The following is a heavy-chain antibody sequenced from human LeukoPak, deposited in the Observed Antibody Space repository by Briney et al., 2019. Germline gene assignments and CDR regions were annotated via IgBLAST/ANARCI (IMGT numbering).Heavy chain of an antibody. V-gene: IGHV4-34*01. D-gene: IGHD2-15*01. CDR1: GGSFSGYY. CDR3: ARAGSGGSCYTT. CDR2: INHSGST. J-gene: IGHJ5*02. Sequence: PSETLSLTCAVYGGSFSGYYWSWIRQPPGKGLEWIGEINHSGSTNYNPSLKSRVTISVDTSKNQFSLKLSSVTAADTAVYYCARAGSGGSCYTTWGQGTLVTVSS.